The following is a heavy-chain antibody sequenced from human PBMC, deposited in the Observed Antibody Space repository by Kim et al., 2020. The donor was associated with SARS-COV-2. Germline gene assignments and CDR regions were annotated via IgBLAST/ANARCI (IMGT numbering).Heavy chain of an antibody. V-gene: IGHV4-39*01. Sequence: YYNPSLKSRVTISVDTSKKHFSLNLSCVTAADTAVYYCARLWVGVYGMDVWGQGTTVTVSS. J-gene: IGHJ6*02. D-gene: IGHD3-16*01. CDR3: ARLWVGVYGMDV.